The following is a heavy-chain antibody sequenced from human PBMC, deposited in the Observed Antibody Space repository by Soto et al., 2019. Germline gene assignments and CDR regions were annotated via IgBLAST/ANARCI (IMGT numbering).Heavy chain of an antibody. CDR1: GGSISSGDYY. D-gene: IGHD2-15*01. CDR2: IYYSGST. Sequence: SETLSLTCTASGGSISSGDYYWSWIRQPPGKGLEWIGYIYYSGSTYCNPSLKSRVTISVDTSKNQFSLKLSSVTAADTAVYYCAIVVVVAATHWFDPWGQGTLVTVSS. CDR3: AIVVVVAATHWFDP. J-gene: IGHJ5*02. V-gene: IGHV4-30-4*01.